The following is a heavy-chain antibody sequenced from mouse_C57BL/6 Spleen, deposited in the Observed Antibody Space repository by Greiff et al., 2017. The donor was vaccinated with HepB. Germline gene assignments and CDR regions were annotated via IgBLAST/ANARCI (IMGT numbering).Heavy chain of an antibody. Sequence: VKLQQPGAELVRPGSSVKLSCKASGYTFTSYWMHWVKQRPIQGLEWIGNIDPSDSETHYNQKFKDKATLTVDKSSSTAYMQLSSLTSEDSAVYYCAMGGYGYAMDYWGQGTSVTVSS. CDR1: GYTFTSYW. J-gene: IGHJ4*01. CDR2: IDPSDSET. V-gene: IGHV1-52*01. CDR3: AMGGYGYAMDY. D-gene: IGHD2-2*01.